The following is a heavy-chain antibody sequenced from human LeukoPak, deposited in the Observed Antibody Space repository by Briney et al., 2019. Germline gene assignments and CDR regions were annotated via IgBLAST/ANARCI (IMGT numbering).Heavy chain of an antibody. Sequence: PGGSLRLSCAASGFTFSSYSMNWVRQAPGKGLEWVSYIGISSSTIDYADSVKGRFTISRDNAKNSLYLQMNSLRAEDTAVYYCARGAAVADWGQGTLVTVSS. CDR3: ARGAAVAD. CDR1: GFTFSSYS. J-gene: IGHJ4*02. V-gene: IGHV3-48*01. D-gene: IGHD6-19*01. CDR2: IGISSSTI.